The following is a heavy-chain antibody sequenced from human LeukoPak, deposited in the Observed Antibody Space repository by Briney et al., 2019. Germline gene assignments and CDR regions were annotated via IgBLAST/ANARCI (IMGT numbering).Heavy chain of an antibody. D-gene: IGHD4-23*01. CDR2: IYHSGST. J-gene: IGHJ4*02. CDR3: LGVDNGGNFFDY. V-gene: IGHV4-38-2*02. Sequence: PSETLSLACTVSGYSIGSGYYWGWIRQPPGKGLEWIGSIYHSGSTYYNPSLKSRLTISADTSKNQFSLRLSSVTAADTAVYYWLGVDNGGNFFDYWGQGTLVTVSS. CDR1: GYSIGSGYY.